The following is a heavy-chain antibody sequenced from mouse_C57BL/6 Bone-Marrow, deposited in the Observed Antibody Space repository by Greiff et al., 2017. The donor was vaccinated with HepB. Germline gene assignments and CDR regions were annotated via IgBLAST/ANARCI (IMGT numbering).Heavy chain of an antibody. CDR2: IYPGSGST. CDR3: ARSSSGYYYYAMDY. V-gene: IGHV1-55*01. D-gene: IGHD3-2*02. J-gene: IGHJ4*01. CDR1: GYTFTSYW. Sequence: QVQLQQSGAELVKPGASVKMSCKASGYTFTSYWITWVKQRPGQGLEWIGDIYPGSGSTNYNEKFKSKATLTVDTSSSTAYMQLSSLTSEDSAVYYCARSSSGYYYYAMDYWGQGTSVTVSS.